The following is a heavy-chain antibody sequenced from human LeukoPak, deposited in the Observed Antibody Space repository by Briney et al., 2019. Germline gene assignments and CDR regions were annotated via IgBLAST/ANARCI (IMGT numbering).Heavy chain of an antibody. CDR2: ISGSGGST. D-gene: IGHD6-13*01. V-gene: IGHV3-23*01. CDR1: GLTFSSYA. Sequence: PGGSLRLSCAASGLTFSSYAMSWVRQAPGKGLEWVSAISGSGGSTYYADSVKGRFTISRDNSKNTLHLQMNTLRAEDTAVYYCASRIATAGSVDYWGQGTQVTVSS. J-gene: IGHJ4*02. CDR3: ASRIATAGSVDY.